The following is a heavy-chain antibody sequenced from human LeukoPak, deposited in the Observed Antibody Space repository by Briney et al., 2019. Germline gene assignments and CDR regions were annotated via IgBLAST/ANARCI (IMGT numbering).Heavy chain of an antibody. D-gene: IGHD2-15*01. CDR3: ARRSVVGRYYYYGMDV. CDR2: IYTSGST. J-gene: IGHJ6*02. Sequence: MSSETLSLTCTVSGGSISSYYWSWIRQPAGKGLEWIGRIYTSGSTNYNPSLKSRVTMSVDTSKNQFSLKLSSVTAADTAVYYCARRSVVGRYYYYGMDVWGQGTTVTVSS. CDR1: GGSISSYY. V-gene: IGHV4-4*07.